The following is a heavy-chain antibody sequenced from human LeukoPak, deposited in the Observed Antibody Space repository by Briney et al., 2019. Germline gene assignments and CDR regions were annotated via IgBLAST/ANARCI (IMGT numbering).Heavy chain of an antibody. CDR1: XXXXXXYG. CDR3: ARGGGLDV. CDR2: ISYDGSNK. V-gene: IGHV3-30*03. Sequence: SLRLSCAXXXXXXXXYGMXXXRQAPXXXLEWVAVISYDGSNKYYADSVKGRFTISRDNSKNTLYLQMNSLRAEDTAVYYCARGGGLDVWGQGATVTVSS. J-gene: IGHJ6*02. D-gene: IGHD3-16*01.